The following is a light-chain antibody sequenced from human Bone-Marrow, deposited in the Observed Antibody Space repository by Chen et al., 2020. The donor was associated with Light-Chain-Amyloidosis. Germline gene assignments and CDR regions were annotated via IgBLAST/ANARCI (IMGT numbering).Light chain of an antibody. V-gene: IGKV3-20*01. CDR2: GAS. CDR3: QQYGSSYT. J-gene: IGKJ2*01. CDR1: QSVSSSY. Sequence: EIVLTQSPGTLSLSPGERATLSCRASQSVSSSYLAWYQQKPGQAPRLLIYGASSRATGIPDRFSGSGSGADFTHTISRLEPEDFAVYYCQQYGSSYTFGQGTKQEIK.